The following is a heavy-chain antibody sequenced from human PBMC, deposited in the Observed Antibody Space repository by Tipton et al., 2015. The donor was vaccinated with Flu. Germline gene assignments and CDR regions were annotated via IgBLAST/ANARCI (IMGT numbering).Heavy chain of an antibody. CDR1: GGSVSSGSYY. J-gene: IGHJ4*02. D-gene: IGHD3-22*01. CDR2: IYYSGST. CDR3: ARPVYDSSGYYFGY. V-gene: IGHV4-39*01. Sequence: TLSLTCTVSGGSVSSGSYYWSWIRQPPGKGLEWIGYIYYSGSTYYNPSLKSRVTISVDTSKNQFSLKLSSVTAADTAVYYCARPVYDSSGYYFGYWGQGTLVTVSS.